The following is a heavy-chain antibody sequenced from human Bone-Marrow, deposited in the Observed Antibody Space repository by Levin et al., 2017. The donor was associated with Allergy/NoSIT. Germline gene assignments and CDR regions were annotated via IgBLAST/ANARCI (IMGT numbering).Heavy chain of an antibody. V-gene: IGHV1-18*01. CDR1: GYTFTRYA. CDR3: AREGPRGSGWSHFDF. D-gene: IGHD6-19*01. J-gene: IGHJ4*02. Sequence: ASVKVSCKASGYTFTRYAVSWVRQAPGQGLEWVGWIAAYNGNRNSAQKLQGRVTLTIDTSTSTSYMELRSLRSDDTAVYYCAREGPRGSGWSHFDFWGQGTLVTVSS. CDR2: IAAYNGNR.